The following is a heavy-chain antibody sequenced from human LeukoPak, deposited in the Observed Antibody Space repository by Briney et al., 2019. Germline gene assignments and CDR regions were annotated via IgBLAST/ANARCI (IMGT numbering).Heavy chain of an antibody. CDR2: ISSISSYI. Sequence: GGSLRLSCAASEFTFSSYSMNGVRQAPGKGREWVSSISSISSYIYYADSVKGGFTISRDNAKNSLYLQMNSLRAEDTAVYYCARDSYDSSGYSWGQGTLVTVSS. CDR3: ARDSYDSSGYS. J-gene: IGHJ4*02. CDR1: EFTFSSYS. V-gene: IGHV3-21*01. D-gene: IGHD3-22*01.